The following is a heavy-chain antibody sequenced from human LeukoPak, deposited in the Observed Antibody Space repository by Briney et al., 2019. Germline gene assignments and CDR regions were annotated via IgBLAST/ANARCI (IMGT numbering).Heavy chain of an antibody. CDR1: GFTFSSYS. Sequence: KPGGSLRLSCAASGFTFSSYSMNWVRQAPGKGLEWVSSISSSSSYIHSADSVRGRFTTSRDNAKNSLLLQMNSLRAEDTAVYYCARDEWGDAFDIWGQGTMVTVFS. V-gene: IGHV3-21*01. D-gene: IGHD1-26*01. CDR3: ARDEWGDAFDI. CDR2: ISSSSSYI. J-gene: IGHJ3*02.